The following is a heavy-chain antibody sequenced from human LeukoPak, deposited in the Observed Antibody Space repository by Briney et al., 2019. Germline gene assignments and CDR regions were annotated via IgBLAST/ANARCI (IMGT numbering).Heavy chain of an antibody. CDR2: VSAYNGDT. D-gene: IGHD1-7*01. CDR1: GYTFTTYG. J-gene: IGHJ4*02. Sequence: ASVKVSCKASGYTFTTYGFSWVRQAPGQGLEWMGWVSAYNGDTNYAQKFQGRVTMTEDTSTDTAYMELSSLRSEDTAVYYCATVITGTHAPFDYWGQGTLVTVSS. V-gene: IGHV1-18*01. CDR3: ATVITGTHAPFDY.